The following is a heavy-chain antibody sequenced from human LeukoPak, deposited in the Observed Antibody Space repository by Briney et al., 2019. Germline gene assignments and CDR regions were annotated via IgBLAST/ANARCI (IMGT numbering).Heavy chain of an antibody. CDR1: GFTFSSYG. CDR2: ISGSGGST. J-gene: IGHJ4*02. D-gene: IGHD5-18*01. V-gene: IGHV3-23*01. Sequence: GGSLRLSCAASGFTFSSYGMSWVRQAPGKGLEWVSAISGSGGSTFYADSVKGRFTISRDNSKNTLYLQMNSLRAEDTAVYYCARERYSYGQFDYWGQGTLVTVSS. CDR3: ARERYSYGQFDY.